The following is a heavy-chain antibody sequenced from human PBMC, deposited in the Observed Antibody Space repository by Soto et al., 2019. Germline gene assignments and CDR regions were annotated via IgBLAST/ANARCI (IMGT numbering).Heavy chain of an antibody. CDR2: IKQDGGEK. CDR1: GFTFSGYW. J-gene: IGHJ4*02. V-gene: IGHV3-7*05. CDR3: ARVASIAAFY. Sequence: EVQLVESGGGLVQPGGSLRLSCAASGFTFSGYWMSWVRQAPGKGLEWVANIKQDGGEKFYVDSVKGRFTISRDNAMNSLSLQINSLRAEDTAVYYCARVASIAAFYWGQGTLVTVSS. D-gene: IGHD6-6*01.